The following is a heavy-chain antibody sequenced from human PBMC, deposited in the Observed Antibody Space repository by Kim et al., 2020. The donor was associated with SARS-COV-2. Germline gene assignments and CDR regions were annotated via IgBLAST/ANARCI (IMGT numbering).Heavy chain of an antibody. V-gene: IGHV3-21*01. CDR3: ARDERTIFGVDHYYFDY. D-gene: IGHD3-3*01. Sequence: VKGRFTISRDNAKNSLYLQMNSLRAEDTAVYYCARDERTIFGVDHYYFDYWGQGTLVTVSS. J-gene: IGHJ4*02.